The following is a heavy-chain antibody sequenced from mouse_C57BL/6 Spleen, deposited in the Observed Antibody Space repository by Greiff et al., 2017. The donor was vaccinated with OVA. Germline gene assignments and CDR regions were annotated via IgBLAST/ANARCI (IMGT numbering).Heavy chain of an antibody. Sequence: EVQVVESGGGLVKPGGSLKLSCAASGFTFSSYAMSWVRQTPEKRLEWVATISDGGSYTYYPDNVKGRFTISRDNAKNNLYLQMSHLKSEDTAMYYCARDSNMGVTTPFAYWGQGTLVTVSA. CDR1: GFTFSSYA. D-gene: IGHD2-2*01. CDR2: ISDGGSYT. J-gene: IGHJ3*01. CDR3: ARDSNMGVTTPFAY. V-gene: IGHV5-4*01.